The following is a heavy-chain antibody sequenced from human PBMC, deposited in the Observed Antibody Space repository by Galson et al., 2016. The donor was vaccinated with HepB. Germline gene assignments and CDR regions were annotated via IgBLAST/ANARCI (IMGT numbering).Heavy chain of an antibody. CDR1: GFTFSSNG. CDR2: ISFDGSNK. V-gene: IGHV3-30*18. J-gene: IGHJ6*04. Sequence: SLRLSCAASGFTFSSNGMHWVRQAPGKGLEWVAIISFDGSNKFYGDSVKGRFTISRDNSKNTLYLQINILRPEDTAVYYCAKKTRYYYGVDVWGKGTTVTVSS. CDR3: AKKTRYYYGVDV.